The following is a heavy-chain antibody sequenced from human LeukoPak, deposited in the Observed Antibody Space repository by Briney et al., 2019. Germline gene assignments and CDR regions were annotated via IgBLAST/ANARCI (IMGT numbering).Heavy chain of an antibody. Sequence: ASVKVSCKASGYTFTSYGISWVRQTPGQGLEWMGWISAYNGNTNYAQKLQGRVTMATDTSTSTAYMELRSLRSDDTAVYYCARGGKYSGSYLLDYWGQGTLVTVSS. CDR3: ARGGKYSGSYLLDY. CDR1: GYTFTSYG. D-gene: IGHD1-26*01. V-gene: IGHV1-18*01. CDR2: ISAYNGNT. J-gene: IGHJ4*02.